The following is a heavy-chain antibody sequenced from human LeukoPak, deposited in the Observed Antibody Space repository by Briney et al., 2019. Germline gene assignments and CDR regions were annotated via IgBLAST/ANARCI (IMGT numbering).Heavy chain of an antibody. CDR2: INPDGRTI. Sequence: SXRLXXXXSXFTFSNSWMHWVRHAPGKGLVWVSRINPDGRTINYADSVKGRFTISRDNAKNSLYLQMNSLRAEDTAVYYCARDTRTYGMDVWGQGTTVTVSS. D-gene: IGHD2-2*01. J-gene: IGHJ6*02. CDR1: XFTFSNSW. CDR3: ARDTRTYGMDV. V-gene: IGHV3-74*01.